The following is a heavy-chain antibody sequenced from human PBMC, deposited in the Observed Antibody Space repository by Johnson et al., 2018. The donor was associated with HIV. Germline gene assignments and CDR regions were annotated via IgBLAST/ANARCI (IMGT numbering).Heavy chain of an antibody. V-gene: IGHV3-7*05. CDR2: IKQDAREK. J-gene: IGHJ3*02. Sequence: EVQLVESGGGLVQPGGSLSLSCAASGFIFSSFWMSWVRQAPGKGLEWVASIKQDAREKYYVDSVKGRFTISRDNAKNSLFLQMNSLRAEDTAVYYCARPGEGRDASVFRAFDIWGQGTMVTVSS. D-gene: IGHD5-24*01. CDR3: ARPGEGRDASVFRAFDI. CDR1: GFIFSSFW.